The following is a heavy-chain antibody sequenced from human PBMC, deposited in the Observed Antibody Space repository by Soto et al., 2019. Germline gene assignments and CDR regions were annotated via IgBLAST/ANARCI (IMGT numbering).Heavy chain of an antibody. CDR1: GFTFSSYA. CDR2: ISSGGDGT. CDR3: AKGRGWYDGLDY. J-gene: IGHJ4*02. D-gene: IGHD2-15*01. Sequence: EGQLLESGGGLVQPGGSLRLSCAASGFTFSSYAMRWVRQAPGKGLEWVSAISSGGDGTYYADSVKGRFTISRDNSENTLYLQMNSQRDEDTDVYYCAKGRGWYDGLDYWGQGTLVTVSS. V-gene: IGHV3-23*01.